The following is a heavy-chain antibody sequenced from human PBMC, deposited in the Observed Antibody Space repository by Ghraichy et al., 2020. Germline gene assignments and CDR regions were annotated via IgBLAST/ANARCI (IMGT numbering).Heavy chain of an antibody. CDR2: IYYSGST. Sequence: SETLSLTCTLTGGSISSNYWSWTRQPPGKGLEWIGYIYYSGSTNSNPSLKSRVTISVDTSKNQFSLKLSSVTAADTAVYYCAILGSYYPHDAFDIWGQGTMFTVSS. CDR1: GGSISSNY. CDR3: AILGSYYPHDAFDI. V-gene: IGHV4-59*01. D-gene: IGHD1-26*01. J-gene: IGHJ3*02.